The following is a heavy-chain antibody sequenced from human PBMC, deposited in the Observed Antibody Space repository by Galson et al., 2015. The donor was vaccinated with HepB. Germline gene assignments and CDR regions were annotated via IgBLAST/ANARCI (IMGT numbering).Heavy chain of an antibody. CDR1: GFTFRSFG. V-gene: IGHV3-33*01. Sequence: SLRLSCAASGFTFRSFGMHWVRQAPGKGLEWLAVIWYDGSHKYYADSMKGRFTISRDNSKNTLYLQMNSLRVEDTAVYFCARALTSDAFDIWGQGTMVTVSS. D-gene: IGHD3-9*01. J-gene: IGHJ3*02. CDR2: IWYDGSHK. CDR3: ARALTSDAFDI.